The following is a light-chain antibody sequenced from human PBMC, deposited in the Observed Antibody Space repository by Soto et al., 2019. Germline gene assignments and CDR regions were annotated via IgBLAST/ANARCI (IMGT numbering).Light chain of an antibody. V-gene: IGLV1-44*01. J-gene: IGLJ3*02. CDR1: SSNIGSNT. CDR2: RNN. Sequence: QSVLTQPPSASGTPGQGVTISCSGSSSNIGSNTVNWYRQLPGTAPKLLICRNNERPSGVPDRFSGSKSGTSASLAITGLQSDDEADYYCAAWDDSLNGWEFGGGTKLTVL. CDR3: AAWDDSLNGWE.